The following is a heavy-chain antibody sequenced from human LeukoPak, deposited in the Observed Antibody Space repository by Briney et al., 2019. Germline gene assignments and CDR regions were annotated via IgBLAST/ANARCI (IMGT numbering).Heavy chain of an antibody. V-gene: IGHV3-20*04. CDR1: GFTFDDYG. CDR3: ARVLLWFGEALDYGMDV. Sequence: GGSLRLSCAASGFTFDDYGMSWVRQAPGKGLEWVSGINWNGGSTGYADSVKGRFTISRDNAKSSLYLQMNSLRVEDTAVYYCARVLLWFGEALDYGMDVWGQGTTVTVSS. J-gene: IGHJ6*02. CDR2: INWNGGST. D-gene: IGHD3-10*01.